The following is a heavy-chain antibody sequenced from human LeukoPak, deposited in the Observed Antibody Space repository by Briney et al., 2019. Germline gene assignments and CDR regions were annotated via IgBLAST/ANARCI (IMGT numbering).Heavy chain of an antibody. CDR1: GDSISSYY. CDR2: IYYSGGA. D-gene: IGHD5-24*01. J-gene: IGHJ3*02. V-gene: IGHV4-59*08. Sequence: PSETLPLTCTVSGDSISSYYWSWIRQPPGKGLEWIGYIYYSGGADYNPSLKSRVTISVDTSKNQFSLKLRSVTAADTAVYYCARHDTISGPYDASDIWGQGTMVTVSP. CDR3: ARHDTISGPYDASDI.